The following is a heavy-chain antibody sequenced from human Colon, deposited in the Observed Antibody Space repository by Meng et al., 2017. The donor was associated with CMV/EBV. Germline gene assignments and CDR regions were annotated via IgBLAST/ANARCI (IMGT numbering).Heavy chain of an antibody. D-gene: IGHD2-15*01. V-gene: IGHV3-7*03. J-gene: IGHJ4*02. CDR3: ARDGVVVLGATRD. CDR2: IKQDGSEK. Sequence: GGSLRLSCAVSGFTFSSYWMSWVRQAPGKGLEWVANIKQDGSEKYYVDSVKGRFTISRDNAKSSLYLQMNSLRAKDTAIYYCARDGVVVLGATRDWGQGTLVTVSS. CDR1: GFTFSSYW.